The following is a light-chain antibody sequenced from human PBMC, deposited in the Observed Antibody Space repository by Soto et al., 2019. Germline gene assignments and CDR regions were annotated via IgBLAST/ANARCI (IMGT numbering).Light chain of an antibody. Sequence: DIQMTQSPSTLSASIGDRVTITCRASQNINRWLAWYQQKPGKAPRVLIHHASNLESGVPSRISGSGSGTEFSLIISNLQPEDVATYYCQHYNSYLYTFGQGTKVDIK. J-gene: IGKJ2*01. CDR3: QHYNSYLYT. CDR1: QNINRW. V-gene: IGKV1-5*01. CDR2: HAS.